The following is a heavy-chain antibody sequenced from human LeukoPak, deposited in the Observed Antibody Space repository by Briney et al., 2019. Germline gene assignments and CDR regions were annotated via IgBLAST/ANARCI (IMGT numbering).Heavy chain of an antibody. J-gene: IGHJ4*02. CDR3: ARDQGSSWGYFDY. V-gene: IGHV3-7*03. CDR2: IKQDGSEK. D-gene: IGHD6-13*01. Sequence: GGSLRLSCAASGFTFSSYWMSWVRQAPGKGLEWVANIKQDGSEKYYVDSVKGRFTISRDNAKNSLYLQMNSLRAEDTALYYCARDQGSSWGYFDYWGQGTLVTVSS. CDR1: GFTFSSYW.